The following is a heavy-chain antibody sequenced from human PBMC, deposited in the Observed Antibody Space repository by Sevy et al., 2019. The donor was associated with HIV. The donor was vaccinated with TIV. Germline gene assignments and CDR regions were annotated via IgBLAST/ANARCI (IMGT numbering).Heavy chain of an antibody. J-gene: IGHJ4*02. V-gene: IGHV4-59*13. CDR2: IYYSGST. Sequence: SETLSLTCTVSGGSISSYYWSWIRQPPGKGLEWIGYIYYSGSTNYNPSLKSRVTISVDTSKNQFSLKLSSVTTADTAVYYCAREGGYGGFDYWGQGTLVTVSS. D-gene: IGHD2-15*01. CDR1: GGSISSYY. CDR3: AREGGYGGFDY.